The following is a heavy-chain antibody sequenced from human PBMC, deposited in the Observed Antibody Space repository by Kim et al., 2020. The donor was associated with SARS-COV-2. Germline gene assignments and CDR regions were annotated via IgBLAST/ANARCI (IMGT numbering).Heavy chain of an antibody. J-gene: IGHJ1*01. V-gene: IGHV1-18*01. Sequence: KLQGRVTMTTDTSTSTAYMELRSLRSDDTAVYYCARGGFGEPTAAEYFQHWGQGTLVTVSS. D-gene: IGHD3-10*01. CDR3: ARGGFGEPTAAEYFQH.